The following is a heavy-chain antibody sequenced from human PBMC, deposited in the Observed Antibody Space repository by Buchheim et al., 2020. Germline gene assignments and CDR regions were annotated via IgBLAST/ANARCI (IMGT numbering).Heavy chain of an antibody. CDR2: INHSGST. V-gene: IGHV4-34*01. CDR3: ARGRYYYDSSGYYPLYYYYGMDV. D-gene: IGHD3-22*01. J-gene: IGHJ6*02. Sequence: QVQLQQWGAGLLKPSETLSLTCAVYGGSFSGYYWSWIRQPPGKGLEWIGEINHSGSTNYNPSLKSRVTISVDTSKNQFSLKLSSVTAADTAVYYCARGRYYYDSSGYYPLYYYYGMDVWGQGTT. CDR1: GGSFSGYY.